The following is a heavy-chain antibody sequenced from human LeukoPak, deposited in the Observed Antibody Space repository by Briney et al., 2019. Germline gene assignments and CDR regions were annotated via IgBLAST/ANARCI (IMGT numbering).Heavy chain of an antibody. D-gene: IGHD4-17*01. CDR3: ARDLGDYGNY. J-gene: IGHJ4*02. CDR2: IKQDGSEK. CDR1: GFTFSNYW. V-gene: IGHV3-7*01. Sequence: GGSLRLSCAASGFTFSNYWMNWVRQAPGKGLEWVANIKQDGSEKYYVDSVKGRFTISRDNAKNSLYLQMNSLRAEDTAVYYCARDLGDYGNYWGQGTLVTVSS.